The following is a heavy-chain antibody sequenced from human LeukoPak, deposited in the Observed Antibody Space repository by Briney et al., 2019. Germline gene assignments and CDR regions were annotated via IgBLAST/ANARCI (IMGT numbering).Heavy chain of an antibody. J-gene: IGHJ4*02. CDR3: ARHPFD. CDR1: GYRFTSDW. V-gene: IGHV5-51*01. Sequence: ESLKISCKASGYRFTSDWIAWVRQMPGKGLEWMGIIYPGDSDTRYSPSFQGQVTMSVDKSISTAYLQWSSLKASDTAIYYCARHPFDWGQGTLVTVSS. CDR2: IYPGDSDT.